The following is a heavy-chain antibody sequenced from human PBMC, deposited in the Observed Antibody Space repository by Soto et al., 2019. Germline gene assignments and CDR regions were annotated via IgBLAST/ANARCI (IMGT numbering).Heavy chain of an antibody. CDR3: ASRSATARVYYYGMDV. V-gene: IGHV5-51*01. D-gene: IGHD1-26*01. Sequence: GESLKISCKGSGYSFTSYWIGWVRQMPGKGLEWMGIIYPGDSDTRYSPSFQGQVTISADKSISTAYLQWSSLKASDTAMYYCASRSATARVYYYGMDVWGQESMVTVSS. CDR1: GYSFTSYW. J-gene: IGHJ6*02. CDR2: IYPGDSDT.